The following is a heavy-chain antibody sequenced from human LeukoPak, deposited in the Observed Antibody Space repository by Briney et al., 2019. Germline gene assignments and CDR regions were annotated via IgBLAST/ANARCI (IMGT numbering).Heavy chain of an antibody. V-gene: IGHV3-7*01. J-gene: IGHJ4*02. CDR1: GFTFRSYW. Sequence: GGSLRLSCAVSGFTFRSYWISWVRQAPGKGLEWVANINREGNEKYYVDSVKGRFTISRDNAKNSLYLQMNSLRAEDTAVYYCTSDFDRTAGHWGQGTLVIVSS. CDR3: TSDFDRTAGH. D-gene: IGHD3-9*01. CDR2: INREGNEK.